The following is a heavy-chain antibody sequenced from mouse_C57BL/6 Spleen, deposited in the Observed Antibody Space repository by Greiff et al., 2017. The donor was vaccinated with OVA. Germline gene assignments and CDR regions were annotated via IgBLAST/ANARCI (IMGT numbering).Heavy chain of an antibody. CDR3: TLITTVVAEAY. Sequence: EVKLVESGGGLVQPGGSMKLSCVASGFTFSNYWMNWVRQSPEKGLEWVAQIRLKSDNYATHYAVSVKGRFTISRDDSKSSVYLQMNNLMAEDTGIYYCTLITTVVAEAYWGQGTLVTVSA. V-gene: IGHV6-3*01. CDR2: IRLKSDNYAT. D-gene: IGHD1-1*01. J-gene: IGHJ3*01. CDR1: GFTFSNYW.